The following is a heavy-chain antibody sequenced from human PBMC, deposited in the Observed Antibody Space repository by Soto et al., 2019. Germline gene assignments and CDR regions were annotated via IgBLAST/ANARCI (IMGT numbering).Heavy chain of an antibody. Sequence: SETLSLTCTVSGGSISSSSYYWGWIRQPPGKGLEWIGSIYYSGSTYYNPSLKSRVTISVDTSKNQFSLKLSSVTAADTAVYYCASHLSVVATYYYIDVCGKRTTVTVS. CDR1: GGSISSSSYY. CDR2: IYYSGST. J-gene: IGHJ6*03. V-gene: IGHV4-39*01. CDR3: ASHLSVVATYYYIDV. D-gene: IGHD2-21*02.